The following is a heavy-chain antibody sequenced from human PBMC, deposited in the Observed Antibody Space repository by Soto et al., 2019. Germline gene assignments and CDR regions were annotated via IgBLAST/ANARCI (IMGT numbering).Heavy chain of an antibody. V-gene: IGHV3-64D*08. D-gene: IGHD6-13*01. CDR3: VKDQYAAPYYGMDV. J-gene: IGHJ6*02. CDR2: ISSNGGST. CDR1: GFTFSSSA. Sequence: PGVSLRLSCSASGFTFSSSAMXWVRQAHGKGLEYVSAISSNGGSTYYADSVKGRFTISRDNSKNTLYLQMSSLRAEDTAVYYCVKDQYAAPYYGMDVWGQGTTVTVSS.